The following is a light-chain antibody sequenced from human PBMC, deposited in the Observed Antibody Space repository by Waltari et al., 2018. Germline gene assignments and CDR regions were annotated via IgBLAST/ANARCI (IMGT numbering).Light chain of an antibody. J-gene: IGLJ3*02. V-gene: IGLV5-37*01. CDR3: MFWPNNVWV. Sequence: QPVLTQPPSSSASPGDSARLTCTLPSDLNVGDFLIYWYQQKPGSPPRFLLYSSADSEKAQGSGVPDRFSGTKAASAKAVILVMSGLQSEDGADYCCMFWPNNVWVFGGGTKLTVL. CDR2: SSADSEK. CDR1: SDLNVGDFL.